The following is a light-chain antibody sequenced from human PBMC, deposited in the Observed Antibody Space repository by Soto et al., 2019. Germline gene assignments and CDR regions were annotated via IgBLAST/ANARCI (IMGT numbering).Light chain of an antibody. CDR3: CSNAPGSTYV. CDR1: SSDVGSHNL. J-gene: IGLJ1*01. Sequence: SVLTRPASVSGSPGQSITISCTGTSSDVGSHNLVSWYQHYPGKAPKLIIFEASKRPSGVSNRFSGSKSGSTASLTISGFHAEDEADYYCCSNAPGSTYVFGTGTTV. V-gene: IGLV2-23*01. CDR2: EAS.